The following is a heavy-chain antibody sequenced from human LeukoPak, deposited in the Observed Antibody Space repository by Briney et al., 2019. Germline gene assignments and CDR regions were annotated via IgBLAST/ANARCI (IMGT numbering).Heavy chain of an antibody. CDR1: GYSFTAYA. D-gene: IGHD5-24*01. CDR2: ITPTDCA. J-gene: IGHJ4*02. Sequence: ASVKVSCTSSGYSFTAYAMHWVRQAPGQGLEWVGWITPTDCADYAQKFQGRVTMTSDTSMSTVYMDLNRLTSDDTAVYFCARDRYGDGFAHFDYWGQGTLVTVSS. CDR3: ARDRYGDGFAHFDY. V-gene: IGHV1-2*02.